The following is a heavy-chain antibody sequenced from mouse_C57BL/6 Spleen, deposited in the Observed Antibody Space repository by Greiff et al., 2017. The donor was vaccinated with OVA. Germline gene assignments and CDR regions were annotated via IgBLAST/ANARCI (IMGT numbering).Heavy chain of an antibody. CDR3: ATYSGSTWFAY. V-gene: IGHV1-52*01. D-gene: IGHD1-1*01. J-gene: IGHJ3*01. Sequence: QVQLQQPGAELVRPGSSVKLSCKASGYTFTSYWMHWVKQRPIQGLEWIGNIDPSDSETHYNQKFKDKATLTVDKSSSTAYLQLSSLTSEDSAVYYCATYSGSTWFAYWGQGTLVTVSA. CDR2: IDPSDSET. CDR1: GYTFTSYW.